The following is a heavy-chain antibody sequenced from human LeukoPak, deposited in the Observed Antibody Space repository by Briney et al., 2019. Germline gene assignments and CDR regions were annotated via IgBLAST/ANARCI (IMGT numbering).Heavy chain of an antibody. CDR1: GFTFSDYY. D-gene: IGHD1-26*01. Sequence: GGSLRLSCAASGFTFSDYYMSWIRQAPGKGLEWVSYIGSSGSTIYYADSVKGRFTISRDNAKNSLYLQMNSLRAEDTAVYYCARVQAESGSAFDIWGQGTMVTVSS. V-gene: IGHV3-11*04. CDR2: IGSSGSTI. J-gene: IGHJ3*02. CDR3: ARVQAESGSAFDI.